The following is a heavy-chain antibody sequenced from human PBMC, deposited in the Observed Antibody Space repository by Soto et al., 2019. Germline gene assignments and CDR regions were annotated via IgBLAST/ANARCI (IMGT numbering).Heavy chain of an antibody. Sequence: QVQLVESGGGVVQPGRSLRLSCVASGFTFSTFGMHWVRQAPGKGLEWVAVIWYDGSQKYYADSVRGRFTISRDNSKNTLYLQMNSLRAEDTAVYYCARDNIESGLGMAVWGRGTTVTVSS. J-gene: IGHJ6*02. V-gene: IGHV3-33*01. D-gene: IGHD4-17*01. CDR3: ARDNIESGLGMAV. CDR2: IWYDGSQK. CDR1: GFTFSTFG.